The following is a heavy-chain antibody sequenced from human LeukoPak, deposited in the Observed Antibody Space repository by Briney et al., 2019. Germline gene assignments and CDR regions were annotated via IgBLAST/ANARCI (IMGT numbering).Heavy chain of an antibody. D-gene: IGHD1-14*01. CDR1: GGSISSYY. J-gene: IGHJ4*02. Sequence: SETLSLTCTVSGGSISSYYWSWLRQPAGKGLEWLGRIYTSGSTNYNPSLKSRVTMSVDTSKNQFSLKLSSVTAADTAVYYCARDQNPGVYFDYWGQGTLVTVSS. CDR2: IYTSGST. V-gene: IGHV4-4*07. CDR3: ARDQNPGVYFDY.